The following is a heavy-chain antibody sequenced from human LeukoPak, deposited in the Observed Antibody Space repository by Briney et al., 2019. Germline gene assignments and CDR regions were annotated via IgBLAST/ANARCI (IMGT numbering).Heavy chain of an antibody. J-gene: IGHJ4*02. CDR3: ARTARVFDY. CDR2: TYTSGDT. D-gene: IGHD5-18*01. V-gene: IGHV4-4*09. CDR1: GYSIASFY. Sequence: SETLSLTCTVSGYSIASFYLSWIRQPPGGGLEVIGYTYTSGDTNYNPSLQSRATISLDTSRNQLSLKMNSVTAADTAVYYCARTARVFDYWGQGILVTVSS.